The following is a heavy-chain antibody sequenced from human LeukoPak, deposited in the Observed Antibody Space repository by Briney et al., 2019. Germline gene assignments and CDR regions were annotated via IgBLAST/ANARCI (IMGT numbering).Heavy chain of an antibody. D-gene: IGHD4-17*01. CDR1: AGSVSSYY. CDR3: ADDFGD. CDR2: TYPSGAT. J-gene: IGHJ4*02. Sequence: NTSETLSLTCSVSAGSVSSYYWSWIRQPAGKGLEWIGRTYPSGATHYHPSLKSRVTMSVDTSKNQFSLKLTSVTAANTAVYYCADDFGDWGQGTLVTVSS. V-gene: IGHV4-4*07.